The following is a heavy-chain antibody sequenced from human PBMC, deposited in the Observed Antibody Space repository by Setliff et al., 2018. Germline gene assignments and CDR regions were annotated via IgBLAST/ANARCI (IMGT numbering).Heavy chain of an antibody. CDR3: ARTRGSSGWLNWFDP. Sequence: LSLTCTVSGGSISSGSYYWSWIRQPAGKGLEWIGRIYTSGSTNYNPSLKSRVTISVDTSKNQFSLKLSSVTAADTAVYYCARTRGSSGWLNWFDPWG. CDR1: GGSISSGSYY. D-gene: IGHD6-19*01. CDR2: IYTSGST. J-gene: IGHJ5*02. V-gene: IGHV4-61*02.